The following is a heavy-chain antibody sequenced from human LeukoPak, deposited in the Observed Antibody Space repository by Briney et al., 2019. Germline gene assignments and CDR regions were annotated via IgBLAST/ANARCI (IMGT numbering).Heavy chain of an antibody. D-gene: IGHD6-13*01. J-gene: IGHJ6*02. Sequence: ASVKVSCKASGYSFTSYDINWVRQAPGQGLEWMGWMNPNSGNTGYAQKFQGRVTMTRNTSISTAYMELSSLRSEDTAVYYCARSPPQNPGYSSSWLSFVNNYYYYGMDVWGQGTTVTVSS. CDR1: GYSFTSYD. CDR2: MNPNSGNT. CDR3: ARSPPQNPGYSSSWLSFVNNYYYYGMDV. V-gene: IGHV1-8*01.